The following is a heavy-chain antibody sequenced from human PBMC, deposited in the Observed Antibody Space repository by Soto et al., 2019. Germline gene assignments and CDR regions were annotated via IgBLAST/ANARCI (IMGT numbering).Heavy chain of an antibody. CDR2: IIPILGIA. Sequence: QVQLVQSGAEVKKPGSSVKVSCKASGGTFSSYTISWVRQAPGQGLEWMGRIIPILGIANYAQKFQGRVTITEDKSTSTAYMELSSLRSEDTAVYYCARERITIFGVVITHDAFDIWGQGTMVTVSS. CDR3: ARERITIFGVVITHDAFDI. D-gene: IGHD3-3*01. V-gene: IGHV1-69*08. CDR1: GGTFSSYT. J-gene: IGHJ3*02.